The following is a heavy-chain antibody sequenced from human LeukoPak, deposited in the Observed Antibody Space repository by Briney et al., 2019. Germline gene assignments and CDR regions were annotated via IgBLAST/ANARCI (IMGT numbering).Heavy chain of an antibody. V-gene: IGHV4-34*01. CDR2: INHSGST. Sequence: SETLSLTCAVYGGSFSGYYWSWIRQPPGKGLEWIGEINHSGSTNYNPSLKSRVTISVDTSKNQFPLKLSSVTAADTAVYYCARAPGSDIVVVVAATTDAFDVWGQGTMVTVSP. D-gene: IGHD2-15*01. J-gene: IGHJ3*01. CDR1: GGSFSGYY. CDR3: ARAPGSDIVVVVAATTDAFDV.